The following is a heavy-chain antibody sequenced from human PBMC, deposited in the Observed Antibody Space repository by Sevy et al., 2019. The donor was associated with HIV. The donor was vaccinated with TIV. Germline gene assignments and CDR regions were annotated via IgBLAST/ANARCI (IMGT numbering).Heavy chain of an antibody. D-gene: IGHD2-15*01. CDR3: AKTNVDIVVVVAATHDYYYGMDV. J-gene: IGHJ6*02. V-gene: IGHV3-23*01. CDR1: GFTFSSYA. CDR2: ISGSGGST. Sequence: GGSLRLSCAASGFTFSSYAMSWVRQAPGKGLEWVSAISGSGGSTYYADSVKGRFTISRDNSKNTLYLQMNSLRAEDTAVYYCAKTNVDIVVVVAATHDYYYGMDVWGQGTTVTVSS.